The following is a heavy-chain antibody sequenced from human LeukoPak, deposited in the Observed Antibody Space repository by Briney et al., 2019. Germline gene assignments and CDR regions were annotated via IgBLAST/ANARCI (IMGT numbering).Heavy chain of an antibody. CDR1: GFTFSSYS. CDR3: ARAWGDYVWGSYREYYFDY. CDR2: ISSSSSTI. V-gene: IGHV3-48*02. D-gene: IGHD3-16*02. Sequence: GGSLRLSCAASGFTFSSYSMNWVRQAPGKGLEWASYISSSSSTIYYADSVKGRFTISRDNAKNSLYLQMNSLRDEDTAVYYCARAWGDYVWGSYREYYFDYWGQGTLVTVSS. J-gene: IGHJ4*02.